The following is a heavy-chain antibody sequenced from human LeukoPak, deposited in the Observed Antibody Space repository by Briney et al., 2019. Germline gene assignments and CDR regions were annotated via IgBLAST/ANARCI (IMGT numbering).Heavy chain of an antibody. CDR2: INPNSGGT. J-gene: IGHJ4*02. Sequence: ASVKVSCKASGYTFTGYYMHWVRQAPGQGLEWMGWINPNSGGTNYAQEFQGRVTMTRDTSISTAYMELSRLRSDNTAVYYCARVGLTTVTTSGNYWGQGTLVTVSS. CDR3: ARVGLTTVTTSGNY. V-gene: IGHV1-2*02. CDR1: GYTFTGYY. D-gene: IGHD4-17*01.